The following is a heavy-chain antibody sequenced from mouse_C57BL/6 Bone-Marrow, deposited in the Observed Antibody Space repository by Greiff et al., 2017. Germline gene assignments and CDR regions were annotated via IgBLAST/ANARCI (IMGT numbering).Heavy chain of an antibody. V-gene: IGHV5-17*01. CDR1: GFTFSDYG. CDR3: ARPLYYGNFFYAMDY. J-gene: IGHJ4*01. D-gene: IGHD2-1*01. CDR2: ISSGSSTI. Sequence: EVKLVESGGGLVKPGGSLKLSCAASGFTFSDYGMHWVRQAPEKGLEWVAYISSGSSTIYYADTVKGRFTISRDNAKNTLFLQMTSLRSEDTAMYYCARPLYYGNFFYAMDYWGQGTSVTVSS.